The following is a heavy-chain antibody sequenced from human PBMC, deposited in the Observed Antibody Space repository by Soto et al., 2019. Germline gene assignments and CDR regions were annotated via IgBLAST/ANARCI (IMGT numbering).Heavy chain of an antibody. V-gene: IGHV6-1*01. CDR2: TYYRSKWFN. CDR3: VRDGDGSGRTDFQY. Sequence: SQTLSLTCVISGDSVSSNSAAWNWIRQSPSRGLEWLGRTYYRSKWFNEYALSVKSRISINADTSKNQFSLQLSSVTLEDTAVYYCVRDGDGSGRTDFQYWGQGTLVTVSS. D-gene: IGHD3-3*01. CDR1: GDSVSSNSAA. J-gene: IGHJ4*02.